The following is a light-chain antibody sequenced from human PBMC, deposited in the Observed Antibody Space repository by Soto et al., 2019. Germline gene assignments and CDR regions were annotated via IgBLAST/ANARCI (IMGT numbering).Light chain of an antibody. CDR2: GAS. Sequence: EIVLTQSPGTLSLPPGERATLSCRASQSVSSSSLAWYQQKPGQAPRLLIYGASSRATGIPDRFGGGGSGTDFTLTISRLEPEDFAVYYCQQSGSSPPSWTFGQGTKVEIK. V-gene: IGKV3-20*01. J-gene: IGKJ1*01. CDR1: QSVSSSS. CDR3: QQSGSSPPSWT.